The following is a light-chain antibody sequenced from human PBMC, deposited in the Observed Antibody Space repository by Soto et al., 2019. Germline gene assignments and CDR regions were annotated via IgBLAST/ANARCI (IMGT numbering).Light chain of an antibody. CDR3: QQYNSWLT. Sequence: DIQMTQSPSTLSASVGDRVTITCRASQSISSWLAWYQQKPGKAPKLLIYDASSLESGVPSRFSGSGSGIEFTLTISSLQPDDFATYYCQQYNSWLTFGGGTKVDI. J-gene: IGKJ4*01. CDR2: DAS. CDR1: QSISSW. V-gene: IGKV1-5*01.